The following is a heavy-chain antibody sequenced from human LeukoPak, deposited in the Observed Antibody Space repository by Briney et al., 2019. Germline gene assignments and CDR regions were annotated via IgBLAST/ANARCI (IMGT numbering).Heavy chain of an antibody. D-gene: IGHD2/OR15-2a*01. V-gene: IGHV3-33*01. CDR2: IWYDGSNK. Sequence: GGSLRLSCAASGFTFSSYGMHWVRQAPGKGLEWVAVIWYDGSNKYYADSVKGRFTISRDNSKNTLHLQMNSLRAEDTAVYYCARGPFYLDVWGQGTTVTVSS. CDR3: ARGPFYLDV. J-gene: IGHJ6*02. CDR1: GFTFSSYG.